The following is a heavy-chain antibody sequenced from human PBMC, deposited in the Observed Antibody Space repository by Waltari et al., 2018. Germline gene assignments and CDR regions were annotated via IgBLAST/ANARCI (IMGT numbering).Heavy chain of an antibody. V-gene: IGHV3-21*01. Sequence: EVQLVESGGGLVKPGGSLRLSCAASGFHFSSYSMNWVRQAPGKGLEWVSSISSSSSYIYYADSVKGRFTISRDNAKNSLYLQMNSLRAEDTAVYYCAPSSGWGPFDYWGQGTLVTVSS. CDR1: GFHFSSYS. CDR3: APSSGWGPFDY. CDR2: ISSSSSYI. J-gene: IGHJ4*02. D-gene: IGHD6-19*01.